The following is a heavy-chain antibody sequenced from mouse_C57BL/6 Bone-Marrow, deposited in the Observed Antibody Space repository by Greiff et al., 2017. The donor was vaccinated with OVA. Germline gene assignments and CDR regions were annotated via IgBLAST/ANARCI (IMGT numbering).Heavy chain of an antibody. V-gene: IGHV1-81*01. CDR2: IYPRSGNT. CDR1: GYTFTSYG. J-gene: IGHJ3*01. Sequence: LVESGAELARPGASVKLSCKASGYTFTSYGISWVKQRTGQGLEWIGEIYPRSGNTYYNEKFKGKATLTADKSSSTAYMELRSLTSEDSAVYFCARDYGSSLWFAYWGQGTLVTVSA. D-gene: IGHD1-1*01. CDR3: ARDYGSSLWFAY.